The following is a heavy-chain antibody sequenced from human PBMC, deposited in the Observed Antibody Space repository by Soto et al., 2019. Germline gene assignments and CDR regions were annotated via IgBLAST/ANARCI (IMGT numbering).Heavy chain of an antibody. J-gene: IGHJ6*02. V-gene: IGHV4-30-2*01. CDR3: AGGSSSYYAYGMDV. D-gene: IGHD6-6*01. Sequence: QLQLQESGSGLVRPSQTLSLTCAVSGDSISRGGYSWTWIRQPPGKALEWIGNIYDSGRTSYNPSLKSRVTISVDTSKNQFSLRLTSVTAADTAVYFCAGGSSSYYAYGMDVWGQGTTVTVSS. CDR2: IYDSGRT. CDR1: GDSISRGGYS.